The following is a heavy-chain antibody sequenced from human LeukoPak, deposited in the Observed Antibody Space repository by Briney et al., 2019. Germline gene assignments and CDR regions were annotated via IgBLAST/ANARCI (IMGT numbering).Heavy chain of an antibody. J-gene: IGHJ4*02. D-gene: IGHD3-22*01. CDR1: GGSFSGYY. V-gene: IGHV4-34*01. CDR3: ARDQYYYDSSGYYLLDY. CDR2: INHSGST. Sequence: PSETLSLTCAVYGGSFSGYYWSWIRQPPGKGLEWIGEINHSGSTNYNPSLKSRVTMSVDTSKNQFSLKLSSVTAADTAVYYCARDQYYYDSSGYYLLDYWGQGTLVTVSS.